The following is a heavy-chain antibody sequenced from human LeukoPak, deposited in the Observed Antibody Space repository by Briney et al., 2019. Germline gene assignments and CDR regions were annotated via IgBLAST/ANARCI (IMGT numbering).Heavy chain of an antibody. Sequence: PSETLSLTCTVSGGSISSYYWSWLRQPPGKGLEWVGYIYYSGSTNYNPSLKSRVTISEETSKKQCSLKLSCGDAADKAVYYCATSPITMVRGVIITPYYFDYWGQGTLVTVSS. D-gene: IGHD3-10*01. CDR2: IYYSGST. J-gene: IGHJ4*02. CDR1: GGSISSYY. V-gene: IGHV4-59*08. CDR3: ATSPITMVRGVIITPYYFDY.